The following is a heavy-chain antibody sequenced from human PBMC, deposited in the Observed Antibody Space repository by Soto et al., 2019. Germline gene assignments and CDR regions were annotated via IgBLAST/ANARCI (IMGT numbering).Heavy chain of an antibody. V-gene: IGHV3-30-3*01. CDR2: ISYGGSIK. D-gene: IGHD3-22*01. Sequence: GGSLRLSCAASGFTFSTYAMHWVRQAPGKGLEWVAIISYGGSIKYYADSVKGRFTISRDISKNTLYLQMNSLRVEDTAVYYCARDTAERYYDSSGYTLDYWGQGTLVTVSS. J-gene: IGHJ4*02. CDR1: GFTFSTYA. CDR3: ARDTAERYYDSSGYTLDY.